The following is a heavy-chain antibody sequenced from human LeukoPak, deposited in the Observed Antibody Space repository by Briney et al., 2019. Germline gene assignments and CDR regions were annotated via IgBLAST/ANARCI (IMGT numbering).Heavy chain of an antibody. V-gene: IGHV1-24*01. CDR1: GYILTELS. Sequence: ASVKDSCKVSGYILTELSMHWVRQAPGKGREWMGGFDPEDGETIYAQKFQGRVTMTEDTSTDTAYMELSSLRSEDTAVYYCATDRHSGSYYPRDYWGQGTLVTVSS. J-gene: IGHJ4*02. D-gene: IGHD1-26*01. CDR2: FDPEDGET. CDR3: ATDRHSGSYYPRDY.